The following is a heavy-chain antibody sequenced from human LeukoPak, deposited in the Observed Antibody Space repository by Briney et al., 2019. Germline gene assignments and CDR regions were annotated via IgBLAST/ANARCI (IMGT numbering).Heavy chain of an antibody. CDR3: ARGYSYGYSDALDI. J-gene: IGHJ3*02. CDR2: IYHSGST. CDR1: GYSISSGYY. V-gene: IGHV4-38-2*01. D-gene: IGHD5-18*01. Sequence: SETLSLTCAVSGYSISSGYYWGWIRQSPGKGLEWIGNIYHSGSTYYNPSLKSRVTISVDTSKNQFSLKLSSVTAADTAVYYCARGYSYGYSDALDIWRQGTMVTVSS.